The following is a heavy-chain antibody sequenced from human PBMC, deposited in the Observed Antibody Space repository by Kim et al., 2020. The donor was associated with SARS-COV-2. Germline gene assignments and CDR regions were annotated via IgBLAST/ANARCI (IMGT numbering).Heavy chain of an antibody. D-gene: IGHD6-13*01. J-gene: IGHJ5*02. CDR3: ARGKQQLYNWFDP. CDR1: GGSISSSSYY. Sequence: SETLSLTCTVSGGSISSSSYYWGWIRQPPGKGLEWIGSIYYSGSTYYNPSLKSRVTISVDTSKNQFSLKLSSVTAADTAVYYCARGKQQLYNWFDPWGRG. CDR2: IYYSGST. V-gene: IGHV4-39*07.